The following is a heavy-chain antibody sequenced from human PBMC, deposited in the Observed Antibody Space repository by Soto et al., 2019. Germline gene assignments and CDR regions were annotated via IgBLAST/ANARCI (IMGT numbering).Heavy chain of an antibody. J-gene: IGHJ4*02. D-gene: IGHD3-22*01. CDR3: ARIRNLNYDSSGYWVYFDY. V-gene: IGHV2-70*11. CDR1: GFSLSTSGMC. Sequence: SGPTLVNPTQTLTLTCTFSGFSLSTSGMCVSWIRQPPGKALEWLARIDWDDDKYYGTSLKTRLTISKDTSKNQVVLTMTNMDPVDTATYYCARIRNLNYDSSGYWVYFDYWGQGTLVTVSS. CDR2: IDWDDDK.